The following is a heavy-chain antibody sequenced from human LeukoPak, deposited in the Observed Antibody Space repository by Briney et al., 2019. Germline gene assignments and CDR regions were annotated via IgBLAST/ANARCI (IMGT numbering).Heavy chain of an antibody. V-gene: IGHV3-21*01. CDR1: GFIFRDST. D-gene: IGHD3-10*01. J-gene: IGHJ4*02. Sequence: GGSLRLSCVGSGFIFRDSTMNWVRQAPGKGLEWVSSIDGGGYSKFYAVSVRGRFSIFRDNAKNSLYLQMNSLRAEDTAVYYCARGYGSGSSHIDYWGQGTLVTVSS. CDR3: ARGYGSGSSHIDY. CDR2: IDGGGYSK.